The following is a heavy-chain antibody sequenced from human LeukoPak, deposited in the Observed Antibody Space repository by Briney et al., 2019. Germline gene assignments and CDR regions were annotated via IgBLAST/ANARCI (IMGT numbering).Heavy chain of an antibody. Sequence: GGSLRLSCAASGFTFSSYWMTWVRQTPGKGLEWVANIKEDGSEKYYVDSVKGRFTISRDNTKNSLYLHVNSLRAEDTAVYYCARPTDYYDSAGYPHDAFDIWGQGTMVTVSS. V-gene: IGHV3-7*01. CDR3: ARPTDYYDSAGYPHDAFDI. CDR2: IKEDGSEK. CDR1: GFTFSSYW. J-gene: IGHJ3*02. D-gene: IGHD3-22*01.